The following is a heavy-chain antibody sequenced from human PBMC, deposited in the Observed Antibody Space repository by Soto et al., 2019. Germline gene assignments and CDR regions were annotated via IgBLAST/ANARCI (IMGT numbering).Heavy chain of an antibody. CDR3: ARGSLFCRGRLLNYGMDV. CDR1: GGSFSGYS. CDR2: ISHTGST. J-gene: IGHJ6*02. Sequence: PSETLSLTCAVYGGSFSGYSWTWIRQPPGKTLEWIGEISHTGSTNYNPSLKSRVTMSLDTSKKQFSLKLTSVTAADTAVYYCARGSLFCRGRLLNYGMDVWGQGTTVTVSS. V-gene: IGHV4-34*01. D-gene: IGHD2-15*01.